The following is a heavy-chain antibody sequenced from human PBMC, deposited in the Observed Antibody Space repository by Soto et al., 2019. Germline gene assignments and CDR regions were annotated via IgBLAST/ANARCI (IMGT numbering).Heavy chain of an antibody. CDR2: INHSGST. CDR1: GGSFGGYY. J-gene: IGHJ6*02. CDR3: ARDLYGMDV. Sequence: QVQLQQWGAGLLKTSETLSLTCAVYGGSFGGYYWSWIRQPPGKGLEWIGEINHSGSTNYNPSLKSRVTISVDTSKNQFSLKLSSVTAADTAVYYCARDLYGMDVWGQGTTVTVSS. V-gene: IGHV4-34*01.